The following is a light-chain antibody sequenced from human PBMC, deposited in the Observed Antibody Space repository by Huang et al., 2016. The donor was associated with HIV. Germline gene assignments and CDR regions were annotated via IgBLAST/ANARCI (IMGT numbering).Light chain of an antibody. CDR2: GSS. CDR3: QQYSTSPWT. Sequence: EIVLTQSPDTLSLSPGERGALSCRASHNVTNDYLAWYQHKSGQAPRLLIYGSSGRVTATPARFSGSGSGTDFSLTIDTVKPEDFASYYCQQYSTSPWTFGPGTKLEIK. V-gene: IGKV3-20*01. J-gene: IGKJ1*01. CDR1: HNVTNDY.